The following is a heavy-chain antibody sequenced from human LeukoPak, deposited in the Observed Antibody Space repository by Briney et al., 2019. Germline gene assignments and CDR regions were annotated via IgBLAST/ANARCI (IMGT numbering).Heavy chain of an antibody. J-gene: IGHJ4*02. V-gene: IGHV3-30*03. D-gene: IGHD4-17*01. CDR1: GFTFSSYW. CDR2: ISYDGSIK. Sequence: GGSLRLSCAASGFTFSSYWMSWVRQAPGKGLEWVAVISYDGSIKYYADSVKGRFTISRDNSKNTLYLQMNSLRPEDTAVYSCARDLYGSWGQGTLVTVSS. CDR3: ARDLYGS.